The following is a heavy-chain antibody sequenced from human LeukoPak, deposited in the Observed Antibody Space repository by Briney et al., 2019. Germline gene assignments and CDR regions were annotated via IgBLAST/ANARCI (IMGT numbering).Heavy chain of an antibody. V-gene: IGHV4-59*01. CDR2: IYYSGIT. D-gene: IGHD5-18*01. J-gene: IGHJ4*02. Sequence: SETLSLTCTVSGGSISSDYWSWIRQPPGRGLEWIGYIYYSGITNYNPSLRSRVTISLDTSKNQFSLNLSSVTAADTAVYYCARSIQLWSIFDYWGQGTLVTVSS. CDR1: GGSISSDY. CDR3: ARSIQLWSIFDY.